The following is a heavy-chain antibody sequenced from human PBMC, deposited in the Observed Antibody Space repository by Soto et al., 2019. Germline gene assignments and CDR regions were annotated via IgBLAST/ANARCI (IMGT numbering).Heavy chain of an antibody. J-gene: IGHJ4*02. Sequence: QLQMQESGPGLMKPSETLSLTCSVSGGSINTGAYYWAWIRRPPGKDLEWIGNIYYSGNTYYNPSLQSRVAISVDTSKNQFFLELSSMTAADTAVYYCARKGTSSAGAFDSWGQGTLVTVSS. CDR1: GGSINTGAYY. V-gene: IGHV4-39*01. D-gene: IGHD6-13*01. CDR3: ARKGTSSAGAFDS. CDR2: IYYSGNT.